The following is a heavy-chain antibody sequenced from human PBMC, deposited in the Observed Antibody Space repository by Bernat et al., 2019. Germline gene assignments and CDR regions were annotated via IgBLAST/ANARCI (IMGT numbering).Heavy chain of an antibody. J-gene: IGHJ4*02. V-gene: IGHV3-33*01. CDR1: GFTFSSYG. CDR3: ARGVYYYDSSGYGAFDY. CDR2: IWYDGSNK. D-gene: IGHD3-22*01. Sequence: QVQLVESGGGVVQPGRSLRLSCAASGFTFSSYGMHWVRQAPGKGLEWVAVIWYDGSNKYYADSVKGRFTISRDNSKNTLYLQMNSLRAEDTAVYYCARGVYYYDSSGYGAFDYWGQGTLVTVSS.